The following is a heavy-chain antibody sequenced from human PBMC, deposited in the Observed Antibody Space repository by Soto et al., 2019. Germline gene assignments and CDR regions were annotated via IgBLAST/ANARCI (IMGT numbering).Heavy chain of an antibody. D-gene: IGHD6-13*01. CDR3: GRGPSPRAPAGGTPYYYAMDV. CDR2: MNPINGAT. V-gene: IGHV1-8*02. CDR1: GYDFTAYD. Sequence: GXSVKVSCKASGYDFTAYDIKRVRQASGQGLEWMGWMNPINGATGSARRFQGRVSMTRNTATGTAYLELTSLRSDDTAVYYCGRGPSPRAPAGGTPYYYAMDVWGQGTTVTVSS. J-gene: IGHJ6*02.